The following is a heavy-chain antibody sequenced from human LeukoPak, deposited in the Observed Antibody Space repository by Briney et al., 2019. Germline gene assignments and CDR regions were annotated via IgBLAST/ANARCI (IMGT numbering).Heavy chain of an antibody. Sequence: PGGSLRLSCAASGFTFSSYGMHWVRQAPGKGLEWVAVIWYDGSNKYYADSVKGRFTISRDNSKNTLYLQMNSLRAEDTAVYYCARDRGDIVVVPAALSYWGQGTLVTVSS. CDR2: IWYDGSNK. CDR1: GFTFSSYG. CDR3: ARDRGDIVVVPAALSY. J-gene: IGHJ4*02. D-gene: IGHD2-2*01. V-gene: IGHV3-33*01.